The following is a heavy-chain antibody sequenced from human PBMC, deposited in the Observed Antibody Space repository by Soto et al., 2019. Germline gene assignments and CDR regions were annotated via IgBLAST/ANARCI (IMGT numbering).Heavy chain of an antibody. Sequence: QVQLVQSGAEVKKPGSSVKVSCKASGGTFNSYAISWVRQAPGQGLEWMGGIIPILGTANYAQKFQGRVTITADASTSTPYMELSSLRSEDTAVYYCARAITMIARFDHWGQVTLVTVSS. V-gene: IGHV1-69*12. CDR3: ARAITMIARFDH. CDR2: IIPILGTA. D-gene: IGHD3-22*01. J-gene: IGHJ4*02. CDR1: GGTFNSYA.